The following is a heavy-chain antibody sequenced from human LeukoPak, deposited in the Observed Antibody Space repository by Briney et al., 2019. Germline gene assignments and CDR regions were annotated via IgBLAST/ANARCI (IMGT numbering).Heavy chain of an antibody. Sequence: ASVKVSCKASGYTFTSYAMNWVRQAPGQGLEWMGWINTNTGNPTYAQGFTGRFVFSLDTSVSTAYLQISSLKAEDTAVYYCARGEVPPDFWSGQRLLGAFDIWGQGTMVTVSS. CDR1: GYTFTSYA. J-gene: IGHJ3*02. D-gene: IGHD3-3*01. CDR3: ARGEVPPDFWSGQRLLGAFDI. V-gene: IGHV7-4-1*02. CDR2: INTNTGNP.